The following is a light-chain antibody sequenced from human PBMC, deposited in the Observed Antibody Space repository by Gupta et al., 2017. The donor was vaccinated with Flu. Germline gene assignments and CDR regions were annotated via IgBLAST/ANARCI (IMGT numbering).Light chain of an antibody. CDR2: DDS. CDR3: QQYGTSPPLT. J-gene: IGKJ4*01. Sequence: GTLALSPGDRATLSCRASQSITSSSGAWYQQKPGQAPRLLIYDDSSRATGIPDRFTGSGSGTDFTRSISRLEPEDFAVYFCQQYGTSPPLTLGGGTKVEIK. V-gene: IGKV3-20*01. CDR1: QSITSSS.